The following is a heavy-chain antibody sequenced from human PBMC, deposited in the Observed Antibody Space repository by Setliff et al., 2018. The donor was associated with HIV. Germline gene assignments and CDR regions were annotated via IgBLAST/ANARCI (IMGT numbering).Heavy chain of an antibody. CDR3: ARDSGDDYSDYYYYGMDV. V-gene: IGHV1-3*01. D-gene: IGHD4-4*01. J-gene: IGHJ6*02. Sequence: GASVKVSCKASGYTFTSYDISWVRQAPGQGLEWMGWINAGNGDTKYSQKFQGRVTFTWDTSASTAYMELSSLRSEDTALYYCARDSGDDYSDYYYYGMDVWGQGTTVTVSS. CDR1: GYTFTSYD. CDR2: INAGNGDT.